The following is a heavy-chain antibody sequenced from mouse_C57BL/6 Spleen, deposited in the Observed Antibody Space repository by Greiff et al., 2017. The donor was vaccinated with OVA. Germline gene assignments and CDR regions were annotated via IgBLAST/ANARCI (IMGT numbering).Heavy chain of an antibody. Sequence: EVQLVQSGGGLVKPGGSLKLSCAASGFTFSDYGMHWVRQAPEQGLEWVAYISSGSGTIYYAETVKGRFTISRDTATNTLFLQLTSLRSEDTAMYYCARISKMDYWGQGTSVTVSS. CDR1: GFTFSDYG. CDR2: ISSGSGTI. J-gene: IGHJ4*01. V-gene: IGHV5-17*01. CDR3: ARISKMDY.